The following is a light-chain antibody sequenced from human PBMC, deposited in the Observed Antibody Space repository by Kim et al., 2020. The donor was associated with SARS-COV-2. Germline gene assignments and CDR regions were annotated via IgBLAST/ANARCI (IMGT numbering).Light chain of an antibody. CDR2: DAS. CDR3: HQYSSTPWT. Sequence: SPVERDTFSCRASQSVSSNYLAWYQQKPGQAPRLLIYDASRRATGIPDRFSGSASGTDFTLTISRLEPEDFAVYYCHQYSSTPWTFGQGTKVDIK. J-gene: IGKJ1*01. V-gene: IGKV3-20*01. CDR1: QSVSSNY.